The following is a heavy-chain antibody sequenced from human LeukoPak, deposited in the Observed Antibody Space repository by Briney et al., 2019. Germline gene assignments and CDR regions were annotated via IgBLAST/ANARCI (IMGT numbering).Heavy chain of an antibody. CDR2: IWHDGSNK. D-gene: IGHD2-21*02. CDR1: GFTLSSYG. CDR3: AISDLVVVTAYGMDV. Sequence: GGSLRLSCTASGFTLSSYGMHWVRQAPGKGLEWVTVIWHDGSNKYYADSVKGRFTISRDNSKNTLYLQMNSLRAEDTAVYYCAISDLVVVTAYGMDVWGQGTTVTVSS. V-gene: IGHV3-33*01. J-gene: IGHJ6*02.